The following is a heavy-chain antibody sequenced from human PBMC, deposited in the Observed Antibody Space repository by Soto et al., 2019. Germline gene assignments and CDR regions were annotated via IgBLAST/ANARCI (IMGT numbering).Heavy chain of an antibody. V-gene: IGHV3-30-3*01. CDR3: ARDPGGTDFAEWTSSCDF. CDR2: ISYDGSNK. J-gene: IGHJ4*02. CDR1: GFTFSSYA. Sequence: QVQLVESGGGVVQPGRSLRLSCAASGFTFSSYAMHWVRQAPGKGLEWVAVISYDGSNKYYADSVKGRFTISRDNSKNTLYLQMNSLRAEDTAVYYCARDPGGTDFAEWTSSCDFWAQGTLVTVSA. D-gene: IGHD3-3*01.